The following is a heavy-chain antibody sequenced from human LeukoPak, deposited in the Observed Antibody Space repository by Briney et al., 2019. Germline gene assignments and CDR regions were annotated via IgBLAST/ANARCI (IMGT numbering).Heavy chain of an antibody. CDR1: GGSISSNSYY. V-gene: IGHV4-61*01. J-gene: IGHJ5*02. CDR3: ARDLGIYYYGSGSYPNWFDP. Sequence: SETLSLTCTVSGGSISSNSYYWGWIRQPPGKGLEWIGYIYYSGSTNYNPSLKSRVTISVDTSKNQFSLKLSSVTAADTAVYYCARDLGIYYYGSGSYPNWFDPWGQGTLVTVSS. D-gene: IGHD3-10*01. CDR2: IYYSGST.